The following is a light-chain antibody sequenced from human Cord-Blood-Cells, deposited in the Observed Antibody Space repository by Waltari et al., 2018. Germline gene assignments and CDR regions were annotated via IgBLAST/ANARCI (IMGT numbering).Light chain of an antibody. CDR2: AVS. V-gene: IGLV2-11*01. CDR1: SSHVGGYNS. J-gene: IGLJ1*01. CDR3: CSYAGSYV. Sequence: QYALTQPRSVSGSPGQSVTISCTGTSSHVGGYNSVSWYQQHPGKAPKLMIYAVSKGPSGVPDRFSGSKSGNTASLTISGLQAEDEADYYCCSYAGSYVFGTGTKVTVL.